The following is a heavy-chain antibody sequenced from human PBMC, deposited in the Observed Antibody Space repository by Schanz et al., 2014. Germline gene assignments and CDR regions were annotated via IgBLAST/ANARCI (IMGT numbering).Heavy chain of an antibody. CDR1: GYTFNNYT. Sequence: QVLQVQSGSELKKPGTSVKVSCKASGYTFNNYTYVMIWVRQAPGQGLEWMGIINPSGGGTSYALRFQDRVTVTRDTSRSTVYMELSSLRSEDTAVYYCARDGVDAAAGGNYWGQGTLVTVSS. V-gene: IGHV1-46*02. J-gene: IGHJ4*02. CDR2: INPSGGGT. CDR3: ARDGVDAAAGGNY. D-gene: IGHD6-13*01.